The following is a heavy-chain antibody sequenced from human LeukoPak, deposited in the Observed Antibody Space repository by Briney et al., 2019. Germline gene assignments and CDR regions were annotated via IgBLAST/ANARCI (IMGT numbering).Heavy chain of an antibody. Sequence: GGSLRLSCAASGFTFSSYGMSWVRQAPGKGLEWVSAISGSGGSTYYADSVKGRFTISRDNSKNTLYLQMNSLRAEDTAVYSCARGADGVSSNSRGWFDPWGQGTLVTVSS. V-gene: IGHV3-23*01. J-gene: IGHJ5*02. CDR2: ISGSGGST. CDR1: GFTFSSYG. CDR3: ARGADGVSSNSRGWFDP. D-gene: IGHD2-15*01.